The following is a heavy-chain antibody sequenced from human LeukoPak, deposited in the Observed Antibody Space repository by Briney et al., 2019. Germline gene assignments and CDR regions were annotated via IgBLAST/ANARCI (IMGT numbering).Heavy chain of an antibody. J-gene: IGHJ3*02. CDR1: GYSFTSYW. V-gene: IGHV5-51*01. Sequence: GESLKISCQGSGYSFTSYWIGWVRQMPGKGLEWMGIIYPGDSDTRYSPSFQGQVTISADKSISTAYLQWSSLKASDTAMYYCARRRVVPAAMGAFDIWGQGTMVTVSS. D-gene: IGHD2-2*01. CDR3: ARRRVVPAAMGAFDI. CDR2: IYPGDSDT.